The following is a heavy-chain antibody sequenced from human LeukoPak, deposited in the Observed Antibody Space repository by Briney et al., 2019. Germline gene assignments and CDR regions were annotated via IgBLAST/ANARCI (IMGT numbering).Heavy chain of an antibody. CDR2: IGRYGGDI. J-gene: IGHJ4*02. V-gene: IGHV3-23*01. Sequence: GGSLRLSCAASGFTFSSYAMTWVRQAPGKGLEWVSVIGRYGGDIQYADSVKGRFTISRDNSENTLYLQMNSLRAEDTAVYYCARPDQWEPLKIDYWGQGTLVTVSS. CDR3: ARPDQWEPLKIDY. D-gene: IGHD1-26*01. CDR1: GFTFSSYA.